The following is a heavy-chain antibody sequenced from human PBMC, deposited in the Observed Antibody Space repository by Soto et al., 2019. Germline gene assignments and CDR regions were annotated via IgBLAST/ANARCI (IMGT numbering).Heavy chain of an antibody. D-gene: IGHD2-21*01. CDR3: ARESKKYGGGDCYFLA. CDR2: ISAYNGNT. J-gene: IGHJ5*02. CDR1: GCTFTSYG. V-gene: IGHV1-18*01. Sequence: ASVKASCKASGCTFTSYGISWVRQAPGQGLEWMGWISAYNGNTNYAQKLQGRVTMTTDTSTSTAYMELRSLRSDDTAVYYCARESKKYGGGDCYFLAWGQGTLVTGSS.